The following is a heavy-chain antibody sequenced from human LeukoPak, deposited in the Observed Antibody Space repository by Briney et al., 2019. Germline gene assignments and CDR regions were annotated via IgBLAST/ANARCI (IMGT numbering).Heavy chain of an antibody. CDR3: ARDPYYYDSSGPMRAFDI. CDR1: GFTFDDYG. V-gene: IGHV3-20*04. J-gene: IGHJ3*02. D-gene: IGHD3-22*01. Sequence: PGGSLRLSCAASGFTFDDYGMSWVRQAPGKGLEWVSGINWNGGSTGYADSVKGRFTISRDNAKNSLYPQMNSLRAEDTAVYYCARDPYYYDSSGPMRAFDIWGQGTMVTVSS. CDR2: INWNGGST.